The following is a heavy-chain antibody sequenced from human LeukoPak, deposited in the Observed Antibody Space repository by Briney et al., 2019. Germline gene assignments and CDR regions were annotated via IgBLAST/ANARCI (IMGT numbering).Heavy chain of an antibody. CDR3: AKGGLLRSIAAAGTGPELYYFDY. Sequence: GGSLRLSCAASGFTFSSYAMSWVRQAPGKGLEWVSAISGSGGSTYYADSVKGRFTISRDNSKNTLYLQMNSLRAEDTAVYYCAKGGLLRSIAAAGTGPELYYFDYWGQGTLVTVSS. CDR1: GFTFSSYA. V-gene: IGHV3-23*01. D-gene: IGHD6-13*01. J-gene: IGHJ4*02. CDR2: ISGSGGST.